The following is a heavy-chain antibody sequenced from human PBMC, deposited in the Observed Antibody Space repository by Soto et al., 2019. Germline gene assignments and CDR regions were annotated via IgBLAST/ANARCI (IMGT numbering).Heavy chain of an antibody. D-gene: IGHD6-19*01. V-gene: IGHV3-23*01. Sequence: GGSLRLSCAASGFTFSSYAMSWVRQAPGKGLEWVSAISGSGGSTYYADSVKGRFTISRDNSKNTLYLQMNSLRAEDTAVYYCAKDLFSSGWYGWDAFDIWGQGTMVTVSS. J-gene: IGHJ3*02. CDR1: GFTFSSYA. CDR2: ISGSGGST. CDR3: AKDLFSSGWYGWDAFDI.